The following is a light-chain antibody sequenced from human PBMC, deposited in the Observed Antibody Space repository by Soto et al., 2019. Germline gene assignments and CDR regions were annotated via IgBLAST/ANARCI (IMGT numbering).Light chain of an antibody. Sequence: EIVLTQSPATLSLSPGERATLSCRASQSVSSYLAWYQQKPGQAPRLLIYDASNRATGIPARFSGSGSGTAFTLTIISLEPDDFAVFYCQQRSDWPSTFGGGTKVQIK. V-gene: IGKV3-11*01. CDR2: DAS. CDR1: QSVSSY. J-gene: IGKJ4*01. CDR3: QQRSDWPST.